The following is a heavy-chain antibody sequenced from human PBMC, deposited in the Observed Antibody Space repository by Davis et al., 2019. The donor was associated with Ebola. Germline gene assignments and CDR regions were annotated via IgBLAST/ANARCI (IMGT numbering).Heavy chain of an antibody. V-gene: IGHV3-23*01. CDR1: GFTFSSSA. J-gene: IGHJ4*02. CDR2: IGGGGGSI. D-gene: IGHD1-7*01. Sequence: GESLKISCAASGFTFSSSAMSWGRQAPGKGLEWVSSIGGGGGSIYYADSVKGRFTISRDNSKNTLYLQMNSLRAEDTAVYYCAKAGHWGNYCSFDSWGQGTLVTVSS. CDR3: AKAGHWGNYCSFDS.